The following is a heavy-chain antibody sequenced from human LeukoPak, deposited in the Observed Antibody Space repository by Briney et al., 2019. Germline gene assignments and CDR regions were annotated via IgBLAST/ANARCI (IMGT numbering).Heavy chain of an antibody. CDR2: ISRGGGST. CDR1: EFIFSTYA. CDR3: TKINRGEVAGHFDF. D-gene: IGHD6-19*01. V-gene: IGHV3-23*01. Sequence: GGSLRLSCAASEFIFSTYAMSWVRQAPGKGLEWVSAISRGGGSTYYADSVKGRFTISRDNSKNTLYLQMNSLRAEDTALYYCTKINRGEVAGHFDFWGQGTLVTVSS. J-gene: IGHJ4*02.